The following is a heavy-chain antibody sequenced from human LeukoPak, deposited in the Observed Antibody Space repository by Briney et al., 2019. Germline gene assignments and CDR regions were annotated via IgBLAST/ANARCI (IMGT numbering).Heavy chain of an antibody. V-gene: IGHV3-30-3*01. D-gene: IGHD3-22*01. CDR1: GFTFRSYS. CDR3: ARKRGGIYDSRALDL. CDR2: ISYDGGNV. J-gene: IGHJ6*02. Sequence: PGGSLRLSCAASGFTFRSYSMHWVRQAPGKGLEWAATISYDGGNVYYADSVKGRFTISRDNSKDTVYLEMSGLRVEDTAVFHCARKRGGIYDSRALDLWGQGTTVIVSS.